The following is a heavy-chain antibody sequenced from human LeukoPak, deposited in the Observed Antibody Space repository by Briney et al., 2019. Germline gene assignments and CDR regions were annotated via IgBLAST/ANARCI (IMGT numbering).Heavy chain of an antibody. CDR1: GYIFTGYY. V-gene: IGHV1-18*01. Sequence: ASVKVSCKASGYIFTGYYMHWVRQAPGQGLEWMGWISTYNGDTNYAQKFQGRVIMTTDTSTSTAYIELRSLRSDDTAAYYCAREWWGYDVLTGDNWFDPWGQGTLVTVSS. CDR2: ISTYNGDT. D-gene: IGHD3-9*01. J-gene: IGHJ5*02. CDR3: AREWWGYDVLTGDNWFDP.